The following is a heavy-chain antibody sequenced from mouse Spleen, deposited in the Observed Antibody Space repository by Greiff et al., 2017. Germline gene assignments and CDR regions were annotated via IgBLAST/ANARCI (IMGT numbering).Heavy chain of an antibody. D-gene: IGHD1-1*01. J-gene: IGHJ3*01. V-gene: IGHV5-9-3*01. Sequence: EVQLVESGGGLVKPGGSLKLSCAASGFTFSSYAMSWVRQTPEKRLEWVATISSGGSYTYYPDSVKGRFTISRDNAKNTLYLQMSSLRSEDTAMYYCARHYYGSSPAWFAYWGQGTLVTGSA. CDR3: ARHYYGSSPAWFAY. CDR1: GFTFSSYA. CDR2: ISSGGSYT.